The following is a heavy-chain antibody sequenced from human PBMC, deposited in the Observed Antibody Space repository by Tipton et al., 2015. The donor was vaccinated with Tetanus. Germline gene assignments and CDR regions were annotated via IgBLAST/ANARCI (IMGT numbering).Heavy chain of an antibody. CDR1: GFTFSNYS. CDR2: ISSSSSYI. Sequence: SLRLSCAASGFTFSNYSMNWVRQAPGKGLEWVSSISSSSSYIYYADSVKGRFTISRDNAKNSLYLQMDSLRAEDTAVYYCARPVIVSVGTDYWGQGTLVTVSS. CDR3: ARPVIVSVGTDY. J-gene: IGHJ4*02. V-gene: IGHV3-21*01. D-gene: IGHD4-23*01.